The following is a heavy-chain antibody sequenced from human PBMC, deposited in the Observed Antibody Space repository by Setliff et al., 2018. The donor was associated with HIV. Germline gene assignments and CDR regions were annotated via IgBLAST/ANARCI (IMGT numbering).Heavy chain of an antibody. CDR1: GGSISTYY. V-gene: IGHV4-59*01. Sequence: LSLTCTVSGGSISTYYWGWIRQPPGKGLEWIGYINYSGSTKHNPSLKCRVTISVDTSKNQFSLKLNSVTAADTAVYYCARNGDYYMDVWGKGTTVTVSS. D-gene: IGHD4-17*01. J-gene: IGHJ6*03. CDR3: ARNGDYYMDV. CDR2: INYSGST.